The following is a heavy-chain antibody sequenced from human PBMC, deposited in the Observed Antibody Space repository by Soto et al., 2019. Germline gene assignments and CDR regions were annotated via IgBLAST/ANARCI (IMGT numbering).Heavy chain of an antibody. D-gene: IGHD1-1*01. J-gene: IGHJ4*02. CDR3: ASGTYLDY. CDR1: GYIMTTYG. CDR2: ISAYNDHT. Sequence: QVQLVQSGTEVKKPGASVKVSCKASGYIMTTYGVSWVRQAPGQGLEWVGWISAYNDHTNYAQKFQGRVTMTTDTSTSTAYMELRSLRSDDTAVYYCASGTYLDYWGQGTLVTVSS. V-gene: IGHV1-18*01.